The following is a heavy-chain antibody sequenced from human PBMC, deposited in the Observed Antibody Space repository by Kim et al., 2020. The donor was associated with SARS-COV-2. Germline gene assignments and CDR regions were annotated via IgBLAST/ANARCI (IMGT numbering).Heavy chain of an antibody. Sequence: GGSLRLSCAASGFTFSSYGMHWVRQAPGKGLEWVAVISYDGSNKYYADSVKGRFTISRDNSKNTLYLQMNSLRAEDTAVYYCANRGFMYPFDYWGQGTLVTVSS. D-gene: IGHD2-8*01. CDR1: GFTFSSYG. V-gene: IGHV3-30*18. J-gene: IGHJ4*02. CDR2: ISYDGSNK. CDR3: ANRGFMYPFDY.